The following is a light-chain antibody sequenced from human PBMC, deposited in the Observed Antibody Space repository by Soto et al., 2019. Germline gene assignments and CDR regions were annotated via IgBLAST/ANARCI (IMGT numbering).Light chain of an antibody. CDR2: EVS. CDR1: QSLLQSNGKTF. J-gene: IGKJ4*01. CDR3: MQSVEPS. Sequence: DIVLTQTPLSLSVTPGQPASMSCKSSQSLLQSNGKTFLYWYLQRPGQPPQLLLWEVSNRMSGVPDRFSGSGSGTDFTLQISRVEDEDVGVYYCMQSVEPSFGGGTKVEFK. V-gene: IGKV2D-29*01.